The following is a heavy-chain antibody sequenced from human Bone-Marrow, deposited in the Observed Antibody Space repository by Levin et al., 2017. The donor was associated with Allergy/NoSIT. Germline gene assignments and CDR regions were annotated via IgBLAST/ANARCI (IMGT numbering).Heavy chain of an antibody. J-gene: IGHJ3*02. V-gene: IGHV4-61*02. CDR3: ASLSGYTYGYGGFDI. D-gene: IGHD5-18*01. CDR1: GGSVYGGSHY. CDR2: IYTSGNP. Sequence: SETLSLTCTVSGGSVYGGSHYWTWIRQPAGTGLEWIGRIYTSGNPSYNPSLRGRVTISLDTSTNQFSLTLTSVTAADTAVYYCASLSGYTYGYGGFDIWGQGTMVTVSS.